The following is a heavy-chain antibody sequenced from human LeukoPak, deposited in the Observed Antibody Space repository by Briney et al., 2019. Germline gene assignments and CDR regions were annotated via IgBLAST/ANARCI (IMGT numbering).Heavy chain of an antibody. J-gene: IGHJ6*03. D-gene: IGHD5-18*01. Sequence: GASVKVSCKASGYTFTSYGISWVRQAPGQGLEWMGWINTNTGNPTYAQGFTGRFVFSLDTSVSTAYLQISSLKAEDTAVYYCARRGYSYAVGYYFMDVWGKGTTVTVSS. CDR3: ARRGYSYAVGYYFMDV. CDR2: INTNTGNP. CDR1: GYTFTSYG. V-gene: IGHV7-4-1*02.